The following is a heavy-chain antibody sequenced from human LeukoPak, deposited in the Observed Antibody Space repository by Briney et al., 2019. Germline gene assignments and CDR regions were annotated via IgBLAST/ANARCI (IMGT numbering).Heavy chain of an antibody. CDR3: ARGGGYSYGY. CDR2: IYYSGST. V-gene: IGHV4-31*03. J-gene: IGHJ4*02. D-gene: IGHD5-18*01. Sequence: SQTLSLTCTVSGGSISSGGYHWSWIRQHPGKGLEWVGYIYYSGSTYYNPSLKSRVTISVDTSKNQFSLKLSSVTAADTAVYYCARGGGYSYGYWGQGTLVTVSS. CDR1: GGSISSGGYH.